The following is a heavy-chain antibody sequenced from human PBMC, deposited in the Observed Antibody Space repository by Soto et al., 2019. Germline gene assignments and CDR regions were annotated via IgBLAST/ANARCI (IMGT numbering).Heavy chain of an antibody. J-gene: IGHJ4*02. CDR1: VGSFSSYA. Sequence: SVKVSCNASVGSFSSYAISWVRQAPGQGLEWMGGIIPIVGTAHYAQKFQDRVTITADKSTSTAYMELSYLTSEETAVYYCATAKDIVVMTLLRLDYWRQGTLVTVSS. D-gene: IGHD2-15*01. CDR3: ATAKDIVVMTLLRLDY. V-gene: IGHV1-69*06. CDR2: IIPIVGTA.